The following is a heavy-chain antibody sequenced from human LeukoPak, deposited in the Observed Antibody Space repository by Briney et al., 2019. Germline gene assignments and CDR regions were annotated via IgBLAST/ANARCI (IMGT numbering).Heavy chain of an antibody. Sequence: GGSLRLSCVASGFTFSTYGMHWVRQAPGKGLEWVAIIWYDGSNKYYADSVKGRFTISRDNSKNTLYLQMNGLRAEDTAVYYCARDPASWTYYDSSGYYDYWGQGTLVTVSS. CDR3: ARDPASWTYYDSSGYYDY. CDR1: GFTFSTYG. V-gene: IGHV3-33*01. CDR2: IWYDGSNK. J-gene: IGHJ4*02. D-gene: IGHD3-22*01.